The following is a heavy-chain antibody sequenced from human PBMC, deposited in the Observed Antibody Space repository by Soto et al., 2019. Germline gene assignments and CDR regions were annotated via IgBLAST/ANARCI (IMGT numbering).Heavy chain of an antibody. CDR3: ARNTGLVECSCDFDY. V-gene: IGHV1-3*01. Sequence: RFQGRVTISRDTSATTAYMELSRLTSEDKAVYYCARNTGLVECSCDFDYWGQGTLVTVSS. J-gene: IGHJ4*02. D-gene: IGHD3-3*01.